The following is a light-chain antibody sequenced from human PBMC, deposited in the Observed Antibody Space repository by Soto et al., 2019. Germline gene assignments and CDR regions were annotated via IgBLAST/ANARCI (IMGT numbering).Light chain of an antibody. V-gene: IGKV3-20*01. CDR2: AAS. CDR3: QQYGSSPRT. CDR1: QSVSSSY. J-gene: IGKJ1*01. Sequence: EIVLTQSPGTLSLSPGERATLSCRASQSVSSSYLVWYQQKPGQAPRLLIYAASSRATGIPDRFSGSGSGTDFTLTISGLEPEDFAVYYCQQYGSSPRTFGQGTKVEIK.